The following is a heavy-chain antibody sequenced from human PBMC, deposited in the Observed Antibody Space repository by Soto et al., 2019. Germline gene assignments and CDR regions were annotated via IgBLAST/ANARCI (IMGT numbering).Heavy chain of an antibody. D-gene: IGHD6-13*01. CDR1: GFTFSSSG. V-gene: IGHV3-30*18. J-gene: IGHJ5*02. CDR3: AKDWGSSSWYNWFDP. CDR2: ISYDGDKT. Sequence: QVQLVESGGGVVQPGRSLRLSCAASGFTFSSSGMHWVRQAPGKGLEWVAMISYDGDKTYYADSVKGRFTISRDTSKNTLYLQMASLRVDDTALYYCAKDWGSSSWYNWFDPWGQGTLVTVSS.